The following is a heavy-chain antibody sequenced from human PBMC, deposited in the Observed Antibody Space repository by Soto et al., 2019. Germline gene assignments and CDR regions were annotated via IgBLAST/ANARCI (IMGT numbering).Heavy chain of an antibody. CDR3: ARLSVDTAMVNSGMDV. V-gene: IGHV5-51*01. CDR2: IYPGDSDT. J-gene: IGHJ6*02. D-gene: IGHD5-18*01. CDR1: GYNFTSYW. Sequence: GQSLKISSKGSGYNFTSYWIGWVRQRPGKGLEWMGIIYPGDSDTRYSPSFQGQVTISADKSISTAYLQWSSLKASDTAKYYCARLSVDTAMVNSGMDVWGQGTTVTVSS.